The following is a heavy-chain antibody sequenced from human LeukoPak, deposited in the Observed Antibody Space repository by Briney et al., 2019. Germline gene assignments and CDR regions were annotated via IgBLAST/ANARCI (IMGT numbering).Heavy chain of an antibody. CDR1: GSSFTTYT. J-gene: IGHJ4*02. Sequence: AASVKVSCKVSGSSFTTYTISWVRQAPGQGLEWMGRIIPIHNMINYAQNFQDRVTITADKSTSTAYMELSSLRSDDTAIYYCARGAVAGLEVIDYWGRGTLVTVSS. CDR2: IIPIHNMI. D-gene: IGHD6-19*01. V-gene: IGHV1-69*02. CDR3: ARGAVAGLEVIDY.